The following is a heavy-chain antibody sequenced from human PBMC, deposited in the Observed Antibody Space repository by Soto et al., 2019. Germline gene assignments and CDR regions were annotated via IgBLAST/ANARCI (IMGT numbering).Heavy chain of an antibody. CDR2: IKQDGSEK. CDR1: GFTFSSYW. V-gene: IGHV3-7*01. D-gene: IGHD2-2*01. Sequence: GGSLRLSCAASGFTFSSYWMSWVRQAPGKGLEWVANIKQDGSEKYYVDSVKGRFTISRDNAKNSLYLQMNSLRAEDTAVYYCASSLPAGPDAFDIWGQGTMVTVSS. CDR3: ASSLPAGPDAFDI. J-gene: IGHJ3*02.